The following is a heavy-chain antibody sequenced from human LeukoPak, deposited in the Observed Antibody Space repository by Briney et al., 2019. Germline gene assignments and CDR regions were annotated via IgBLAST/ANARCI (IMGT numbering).Heavy chain of an antibody. D-gene: IGHD6-13*01. Sequence: ASVKVSCKASGYTFTSYGISWVRQAPGQGLEWMGWISAYNGNTNYAQKLQGRVTMTTDTSTSTAYMELRRLRSDDTAVYYCARDHRRYSSSWYDRGYFDYWGQGNLVTVSS. CDR3: ARDHRRYSSSWYDRGYFDY. J-gene: IGHJ4*02. V-gene: IGHV1-18*01. CDR1: GYTFTSYG. CDR2: ISAYNGNT.